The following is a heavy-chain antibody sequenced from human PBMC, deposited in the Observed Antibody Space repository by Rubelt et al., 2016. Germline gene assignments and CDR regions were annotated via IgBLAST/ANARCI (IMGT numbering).Heavy chain of an antibody. Sequence: QVQLVQSGAEVKKPGSSVKVSCEASGGTFSSYTISWVRQAPGQGLEWMGTIITMLGTANYAQKFQGRVTITADKSTSTAYMELSSLRSEDTAVYYCASGIVATISLNGMDVWGQGTTVTVSS. J-gene: IGHJ6*02. V-gene: IGHV1-69*08. D-gene: IGHD5-12*01. CDR2: IITMLGTA. CDR3: ASGIVATISLNGMDV. CDR1: GGTFSSYT.